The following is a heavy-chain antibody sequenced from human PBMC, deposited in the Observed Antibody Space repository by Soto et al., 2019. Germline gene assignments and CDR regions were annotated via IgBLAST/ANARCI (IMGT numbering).Heavy chain of an antibody. CDR2: ISYDGSNK. Sequence: QVQLVESGGGVVQPGRSLRLSCAASGFTFSSYAMHWVRQAPGKGLEWVAVISYDGSNKYYADSVKGRFTISRDNSKNTLYLQMNSLRAEDTAVYYCARDSSTVVTPQSFDYWGQGTLVTVSS. CDR1: GFTFSSYA. CDR3: ARDSSTVVTPQSFDY. V-gene: IGHV3-30-3*01. J-gene: IGHJ4*02. D-gene: IGHD4-17*01.